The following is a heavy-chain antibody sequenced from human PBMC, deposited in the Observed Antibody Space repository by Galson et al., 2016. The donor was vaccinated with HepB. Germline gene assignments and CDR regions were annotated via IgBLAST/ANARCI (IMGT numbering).Heavy chain of an antibody. Sequence: SLRLSCAASGFTFSDYWMAWVRQAPGKGLEWVANIKQDGSQKYYVDSVKGRFTISRDNTKNSLYLQMNTLRAEDTALYYCARDPIRRGGYTPDYWGQGILVIVSS. CDR3: ARDPIRRGGYTPDY. CDR1: GFTFSDYW. V-gene: IGHV3-7*03. J-gene: IGHJ4*02. CDR2: IKQDGSQK. D-gene: IGHD5-24*01.